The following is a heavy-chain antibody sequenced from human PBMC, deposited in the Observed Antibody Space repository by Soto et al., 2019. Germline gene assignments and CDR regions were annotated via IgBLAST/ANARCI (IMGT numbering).Heavy chain of an antibody. Sequence: GGSLRLSCAASGFIVSSNYMSWVRQAPGKGLEWVSIIYSAGSGGSIFYADSAKGRFTISRDNSKNTLYLQMNSLRVEGTAVYYCARDLDDSSGYWAYWGQGTLVTVSS. V-gene: IGHV3-66*01. CDR1: GFIVSSNY. J-gene: IGHJ4*02. D-gene: IGHD3-22*01. CDR2: IYSAGSGGSI. CDR3: ARDLDDSSGYWAY.